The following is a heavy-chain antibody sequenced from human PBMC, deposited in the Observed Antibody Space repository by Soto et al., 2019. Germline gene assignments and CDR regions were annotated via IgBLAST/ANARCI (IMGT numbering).Heavy chain of an antibody. Sequence: PGGSLRLSCAASGFTFSSNAMSWVRQAPGKGLEWVSSISDNDGRTYYADSVKGRFTISRDNSKNTLYLQMNSLRAEDTAVYYCAKAEYGYSIGWHIDYWGQGTLVTVSS. CDR3: AKAEYGYSIGWHIDY. D-gene: IGHD6-19*01. V-gene: IGHV3-23*01. CDR1: GFTFSSNA. CDR2: ISDNDGRT. J-gene: IGHJ4*02.